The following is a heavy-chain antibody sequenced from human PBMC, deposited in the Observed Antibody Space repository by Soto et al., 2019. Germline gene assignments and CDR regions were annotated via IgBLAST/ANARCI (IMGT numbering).Heavy chain of an antibody. CDR2: IYYSGST. CDR1: GVSVRGYY. Sequence: QVQLQESGPGLVKPSETLSLTCNVSGVSVRGYYWSWIRQPPGKGLEWIGYIYYSGSTHYNPSLTSRFTISVDTSKPQFSLKLTSVTTADTATYFCATHNCGGDCYARYFQYWGQCTLVTVSS. D-gene: IGHD2-21*02. V-gene: IGHV4-59*02. CDR3: ATHNCGGDCYARYFQY. J-gene: IGHJ1*01.